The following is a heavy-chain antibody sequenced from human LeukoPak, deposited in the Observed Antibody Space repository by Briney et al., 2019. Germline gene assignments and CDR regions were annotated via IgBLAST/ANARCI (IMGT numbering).Heavy chain of an antibody. CDR3: ARERGFLEWSDAFDI. CDR1: GGSISSGSYY. J-gene: IGHJ3*02. V-gene: IGHV4-61*02. Sequence: PSQTLSLTCTVSGGSISSGSYYWSWIRQPAGKGLEWIGRIYTSGSTNYNPSLKSRVTISVDTSKNQFSLKLSSVTAADTAVYYCARERGFLEWSDAFDIWGQGTMVTVSS. CDR2: IYTSGST. D-gene: IGHD3-3*01.